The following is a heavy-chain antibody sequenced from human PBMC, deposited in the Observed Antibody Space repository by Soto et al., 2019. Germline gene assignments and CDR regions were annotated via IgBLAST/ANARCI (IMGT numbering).Heavy chain of an antibody. CDR2: VFIGGTT. J-gene: IGHJ5*02. Sequence: EVQLVESGGRLVQPGGSLRLSCAASGFTVTSSHMTWVRQAPGKGLEWVSVVFIGGTTQYAASVKGRFTISIDKSENTMYLQMNSLSAEDTAVYYCARVGPYASGTYSFRHNRVDPWGQGTQVTVSP. CDR1: GFTVTSSH. CDR3: ARVGPYASGTYSFRHNRVDP. D-gene: IGHD3-10*01. V-gene: IGHV3-53*01.